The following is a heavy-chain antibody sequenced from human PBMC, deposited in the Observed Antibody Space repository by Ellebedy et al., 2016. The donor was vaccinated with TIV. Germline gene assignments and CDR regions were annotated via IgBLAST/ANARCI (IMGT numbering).Heavy chain of an antibody. V-gene: IGHV3-48*03. CDR3: ARDKPGARGPGADFY. CDR1: GFIFSDYE. J-gene: IGHJ4*02. D-gene: IGHD3/OR15-3a*01. Sequence: PGGSLRLSCPASGFIFSDYEMNWLRQRPERGLEWIASISGSGGRTTYTDAVRGRFTISRDNAKNFLFRQMFIRRVKDTAIYDCARDKPGARGPGADFYWGQGSLVTVSS. CDR2: ISGSGGRT.